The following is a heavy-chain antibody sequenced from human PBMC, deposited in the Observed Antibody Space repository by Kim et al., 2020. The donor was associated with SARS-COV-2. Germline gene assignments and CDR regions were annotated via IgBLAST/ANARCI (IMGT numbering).Heavy chain of an antibody. J-gene: IGHJ6*02. V-gene: IGHV5-10-1*01. Sequence: GESLKISCKGSGYSFTSYWISWVRQMPGKGLEWMGRIDPSDSYTNYSPSFQGHVTISADKSISTAYLQWSSLKASDTAMYYCARLGLEYDSSGYPNYYGMDVWGQGTTVTVSS. CDR2: IDPSDSYT. CDR3: ARLGLEYDSSGYPNYYGMDV. D-gene: IGHD3-22*01. CDR1: GYSFTSYW.